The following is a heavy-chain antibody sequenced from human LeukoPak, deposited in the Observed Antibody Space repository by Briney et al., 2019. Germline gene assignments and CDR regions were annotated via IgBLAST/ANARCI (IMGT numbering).Heavy chain of an antibody. J-gene: IGHJ4*02. CDR2: IKQDGSEK. Sequence: GGCLRLSCAASGFTFSSYWMSWVRQAPGKGLEWVANIKQDGSEKYYVDSVKGRFTISRDNAKNSLHLQMNSLRAEDTAVYYCARRWWQQLVVTLFDYWGQGALVTVSS. CDR3: ARRWWQQLVVTLFDY. CDR1: GFTFSSYW. V-gene: IGHV3-7*01. D-gene: IGHD6-13*01.